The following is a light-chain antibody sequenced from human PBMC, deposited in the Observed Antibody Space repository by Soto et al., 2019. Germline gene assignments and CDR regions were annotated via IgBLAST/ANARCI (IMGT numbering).Light chain of an antibody. CDR1: QSVLYISNQKNY. CDR3: HQYFISPAT. J-gene: IGKJ4*01. V-gene: IGKV4-1*01. Sequence: DIVMTQSPDSLAVSLGERATINCKSSQSVLYISNQKNYLAWYQQKPGQPPKLLIYWASTRESGVPDRFSGSGSGTHFTLTISSLQAEDVAVYYCHQYFISPATFGGGTKVEIK. CDR2: WAS.